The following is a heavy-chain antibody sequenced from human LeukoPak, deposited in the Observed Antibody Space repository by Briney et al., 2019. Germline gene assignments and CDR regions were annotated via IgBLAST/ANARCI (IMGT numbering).Heavy chain of an antibody. CDR1: GYTFTSYD. D-gene: IGHD3-9*01. CDR2: MNPNSGNT. Sequence: ASVKVSCKASGYTFTSYDINWVRQATGQGLEWMGWMNPNSGNTGYAQKFQGRVTMTRNTSISTAYMELSSLRSEDTAVYYCARRTYDILTGYYYYYYMDVWGKGTTVTISS. J-gene: IGHJ6*03. CDR3: ARRTYDILTGYYYYYYMDV. V-gene: IGHV1-8*01.